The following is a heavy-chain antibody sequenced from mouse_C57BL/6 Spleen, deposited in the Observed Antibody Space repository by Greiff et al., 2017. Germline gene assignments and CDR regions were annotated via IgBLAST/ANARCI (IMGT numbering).Heavy chain of an antibody. CDR1: GYTFTSYW. Sequence: QVQLQQPGAELVKPGASVKLSCKASGYTFTSYWMQWVKQRPGQGLEWIGEIDPSDSYTNYNQKFKGKATLTVDTSSSTAYMQLSSLTSEDSAVYYCARGGGEIYPGYWGQGTTLTVSS. D-gene: IGHD1-1*02. J-gene: IGHJ2*01. CDR2: IDPSDSYT. CDR3: ARGGGEIYPGY. V-gene: IGHV1-50*01.